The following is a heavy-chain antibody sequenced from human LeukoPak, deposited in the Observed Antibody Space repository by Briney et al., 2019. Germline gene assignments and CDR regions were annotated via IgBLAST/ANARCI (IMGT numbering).Heavy chain of an antibody. V-gene: IGHV4-61*02. CDR1: GGSFSSGDYS. D-gene: IGHD2/OR15-2a*01. J-gene: IGHJ6*03. Sequence: PSETLSLTCTVSGGSFSSGDYSWNWIRQPAGQGLEWIGRLFSSGTTNYNPSLKSRVTISGDTSNNQFSLKLTSVTAADTAVYYCARLSNYYYYMDVWGKGTTVTVSS. CDR2: LFSSGTT. CDR3: ARLSNYYYYMDV.